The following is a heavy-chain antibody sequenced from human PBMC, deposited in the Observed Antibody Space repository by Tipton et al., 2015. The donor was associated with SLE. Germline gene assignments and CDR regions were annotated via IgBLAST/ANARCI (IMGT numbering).Heavy chain of an antibody. CDR2: INHSGST. D-gene: IGHD6-13*01. CDR3: ARRAAAGLRH. CDR1: GGSFSGYY. Sequence: LSLTCAVYGGSFSGYYWSWIRQPPGKGLEWIGEINHSGSTNYNPSLKSRVTISVDTSKNQFSLKLSSVTAADTAVYYCARRAAAGLRHWGQGTLVTVSS. J-gene: IGHJ1*01. V-gene: IGHV4-34*01.